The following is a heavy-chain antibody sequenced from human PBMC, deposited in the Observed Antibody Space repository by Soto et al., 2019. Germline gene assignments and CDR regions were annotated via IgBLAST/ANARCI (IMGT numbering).Heavy chain of an antibody. Sequence: EVQLVESGGGLVQPGGSLKLSCAASGFIFSGSAMHWVRQASGKGLEWVGRIRSKVNSYATAYAASVKGRFTISRDDSKNTAYLPLNSLKMEDTAVYYCMPGGELPPYWGQGTLVTVSS. D-gene: IGHD3-10*01. V-gene: IGHV3-73*02. J-gene: IGHJ4*02. CDR2: IRSKVNSYAT. CDR1: GFIFSGSA. CDR3: MPGGELPPY.